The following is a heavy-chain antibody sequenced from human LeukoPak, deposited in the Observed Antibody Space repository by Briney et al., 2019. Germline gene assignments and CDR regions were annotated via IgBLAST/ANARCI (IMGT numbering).Heavy chain of an antibody. CDR3: ARGRDRGASTPFDY. J-gene: IGHJ4*02. CDR2: INSNSGAT. D-gene: IGHD1-26*01. V-gene: IGHV1-2*02. CDR1: GYTFTGYY. Sequence: ASVKVPCKASGYTFTGYYMHWVRQAPGQGPEWMGWINSNSGATNYAQKFQGRVTMTRDTSISTVYMELSSLRSDDTAVYYCARGRDRGASTPFDYWGQGTLVTVSS.